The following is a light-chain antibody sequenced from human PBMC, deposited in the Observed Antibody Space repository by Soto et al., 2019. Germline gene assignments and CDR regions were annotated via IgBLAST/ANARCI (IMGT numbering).Light chain of an antibody. CDR2: GAS. J-gene: IGKJ3*01. V-gene: IGKV3-20*01. Sequence: EIVLTQSPATLSLSPGERAALSCRASQSVNTYLAWYQQKPGQAPRLLIYGASSRATGIPDRFSGSGSGTDFTLTISRLEPEDFAVYYCHYYDDSPPFPFGPGTKVDI. CDR1: QSVNTY. CDR3: HYYDDSPPFP.